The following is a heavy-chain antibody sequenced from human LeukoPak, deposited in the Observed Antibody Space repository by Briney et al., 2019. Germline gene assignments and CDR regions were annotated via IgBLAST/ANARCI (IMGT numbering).Heavy chain of an antibody. CDR3: VKDRLLPHSPGDAFDI. CDR1: EFTFSDSW. D-gene: IGHD3-10*01. J-gene: IGHJ3*02. V-gene: IGHV3-74*03. CDR2: INRDGSII. Sequence: GGSLRLSCAASEFTFSDSWMHWVRHAPGKGLVWVSRINRDGSIITYADSVKGRFTISRDNAKNTLYLQMNSLRAEYTAVYYCVKDRLLPHSPGDAFDIWGQGAMVTVSS.